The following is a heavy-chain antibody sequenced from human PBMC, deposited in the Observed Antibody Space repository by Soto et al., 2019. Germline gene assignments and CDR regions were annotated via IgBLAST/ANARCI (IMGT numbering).Heavy chain of an antibody. CDR1: GGSISSSSYY. CDR3: ASHGVGSTMIVVVSTKAFDI. J-gene: IGHJ3*02. D-gene: IGHD3-22*01. CDR2: IYYSGST. V-gene: IGHV4-39*01. Sequence: PSETLSLTCTVCGGSISSSSYYWGWIRQPPGKGLEWIGSIYYSGSTYYNPSLKSRVTISVDTSKNQFSLKLSSVTAADTAVYYCASHGVGSTMIVVVSTKAFDIWGQGTMVTVSS.